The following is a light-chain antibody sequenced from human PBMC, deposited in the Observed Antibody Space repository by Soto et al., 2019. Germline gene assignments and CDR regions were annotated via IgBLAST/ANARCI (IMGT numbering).Light chain of an antibody. CDR2: GAS. V-gene: IGKV3-20*01. J-gene: IGKJ2*02. CDR3: QQYGSSPGT. Sequence: EIVLTQSPGTLSFSPGERVTLSCRASQSVSSSSLAWYQQKPGQAPRLLISGASSRATGIPDRFSGSGSGTDFTLTISRLEPEDFAVYYCQQYGSSPGTFGQGTKQEIK. CDR1: QSVSSSS.